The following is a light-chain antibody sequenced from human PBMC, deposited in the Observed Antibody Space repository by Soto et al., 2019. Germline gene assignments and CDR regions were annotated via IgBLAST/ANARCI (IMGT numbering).Light chain of an antibody. Sequence: EIVMTQSPASLSVSPGDGATLSCRASQSVASNVAWYQQKPGQGPRLLIHGASTRAAGVPVRFSGSGSATDFTLTISSLQSEDFAVYYCQQYHNWPPQYTFGQGTKLQIK. J-gene: IGKJ2*01. CDR3: QQYHNWPPQYT. CDR2: GAS. CDR1: QSVASN. V-gene: IGKV3-15*01.